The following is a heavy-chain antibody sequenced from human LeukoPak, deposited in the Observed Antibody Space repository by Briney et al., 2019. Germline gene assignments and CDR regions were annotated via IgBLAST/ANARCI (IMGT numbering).Heavy chain of an antibody. CDR3: ARVMATYYYYYYGMDV. Sequence: GGSLRLSCAASGFTFSSYAMNWVRQAPGKGLEWVSVIYSGGSTYYADSVKGRFTISRDNSKNTLYLQMNSLRAEDTAVYYCARVMATYYYYYYGMDVWGQGTTVTVSS. V-gene: IGHV3-53*01. J-gene: IGHJ6*02. D-gene: IGHD5-24*01. CDR2: IYSGGST. CDR1: GFTFSSYA.